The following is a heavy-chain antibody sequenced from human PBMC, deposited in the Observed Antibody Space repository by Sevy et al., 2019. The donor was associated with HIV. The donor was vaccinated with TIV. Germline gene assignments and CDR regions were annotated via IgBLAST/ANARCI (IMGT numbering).Heavy chain of an antibody. V-gene: IGHV4-59*08. CDR3: AGENAWGRGYS. D-gene: IGHD1-26*01. CDR2: IYYNGHI. Sequence: SETLSLTCTVSGGSITSFYWNWIPQPPGKALEWIANIYYNGHINYNPSLKSRVTLSLDTSKNQFSLRLSSVTAADTAMYYCAGENAWGRGYSWGQGTLVTVSS. CDR1: GGSITSFY. J-gene: IGHJ4*02.